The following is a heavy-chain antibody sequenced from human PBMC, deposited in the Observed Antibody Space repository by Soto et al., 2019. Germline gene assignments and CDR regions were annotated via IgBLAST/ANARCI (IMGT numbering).Heavy chain of an antibody. CDR2: IKSKTDGGTT. J-gene: IGHJ4*02. V-gene: IGHV3-15*01. Sequence: GGSLRLSCAASGFTFSNAWMSWVRQAPGKGLEWVGRIKSKTDGGTTDYAAPVKGRFTISRDDSKNTLYLQMNSLKTEDTAVYYCTTGFYDHYDILTGYYPFDYWGQGTLVTVSS. CDR1: GFTFSNAW. D-gene: IGHD3-9*01. CDR3: TTGFYDHYDILTGYYPFDY.